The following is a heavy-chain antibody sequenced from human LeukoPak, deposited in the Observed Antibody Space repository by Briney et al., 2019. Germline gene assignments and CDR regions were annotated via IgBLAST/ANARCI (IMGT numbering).Heavy chain of an antibody. Sequence: SETLSLTCTVSGGSISSYYWSWIRQPPGKGLEWIGYIYYSGSTNYNPSLKSRVTISVDTSKNQFSLKLSSVTAADTAVYYCARQGTLGYYYYGMDVWGQGTTVTVSS. CDR1: GGSISSYY. D-gene: IGHD1-1*01. V-gene: IGHV4-59*01. CDR3: ARQGTLGYYYYGMDV. J-gene: IGHJ6*02. CDR2: IYYSGST.